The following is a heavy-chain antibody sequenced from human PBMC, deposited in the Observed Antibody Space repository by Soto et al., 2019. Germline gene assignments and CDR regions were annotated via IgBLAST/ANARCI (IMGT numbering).Heavy chain of an antibody. CDR2: IYSGGST. J-gene: IGHJ6*03. CDR3: ARERSGIAAGSMDV. D-gene: IGHD6-13*01. CDR1: GFTVSSNY. Sequence: GGSLRLSCAASGFTVSSNYMSWVRQAPGKGLEWVSVIYSGGSTYYADSVKGRFTISRHNSKNTLYLQMNSLRAEDTAVYYCARERSGIAAGSMDVWGKGTTVTVSS. V-gene: IGHV3-53*04.